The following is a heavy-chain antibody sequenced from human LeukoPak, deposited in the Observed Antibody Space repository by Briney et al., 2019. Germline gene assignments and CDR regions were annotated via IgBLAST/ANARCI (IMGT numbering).Heavy chain of an antibody. CDR2: IIPIFGTA. Sequence: GASVKVSCKASGGTFSSYAISWVRQAPGQGLEWMGRIIPIFGTANYAQKFQGRVTITTDESTSTAYMELRSLRSDDTAVYYCARSARFLEWLLYGFDPWGQGTLVTVSS. D-gene: IGHD3-3*01. V-gene: IGHV1-69*05. CDR3: ARSARFLEWLLYGFDP. CDR1: GGTFSSYA. J-gene: IGHJ5*02.